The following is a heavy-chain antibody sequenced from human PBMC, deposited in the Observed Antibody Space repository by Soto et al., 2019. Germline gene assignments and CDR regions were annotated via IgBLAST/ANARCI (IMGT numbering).Heavy chain of an antibody. Sequence: QVLLVQSGAEVGKPGASVQVSCRTSGYTFSSYDINWVRQATGQGLEWMGWMSPNSGNTGYAQKFQGRVTMARYNSMSTADKELSSLTSEDTAVYYCAREIPGSGKFDAFEIWGQGTMVTVSS. D-gene: IGHD3-10*01. CDR2: MSPNSGNT. CDR1: GYTFSSYD. CDR3: AREIPGSGKFDAFEI. V-gene: IGHV1-8*01. J-gene: IGHJ3*02.